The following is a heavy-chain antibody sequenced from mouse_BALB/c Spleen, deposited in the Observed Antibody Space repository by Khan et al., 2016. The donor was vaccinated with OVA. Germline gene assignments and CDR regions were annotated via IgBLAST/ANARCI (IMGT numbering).Heavy chain of an antibody. CDR3: ATLYFYGSRVYFDY. CDR1: GFTFSSYG. D-gene: IGHD1-1*01. J-gene: IGHJ2*01. V-gene: IGHV5-6*01. Sequence: EVELVESGGDLVKPGGSLKLSCAASGFTFSSYGMSWVRQTPDKRLEWVATISSGGNYTNYPDSVKGRFTISRDNAKNTLYLHISSLKSEDTAMYFCATLYFYGSRVYFDYWGQGTTLTVSS. CDR2: ISSGGNYT.